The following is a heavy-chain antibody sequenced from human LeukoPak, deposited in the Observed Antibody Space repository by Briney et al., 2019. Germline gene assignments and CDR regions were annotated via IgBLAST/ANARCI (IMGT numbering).Heavy chain of an antibody. Sequence: SETLSLTCAVYGGSFSGYYWSWIRQPPGKGLEWIGEINHSGSTNYNPSLKSRVTISVDTSKNQFSLKLSSVTAADTAVYYCARSAQVRHGMDVWGKGTTVTVSS. D-gene: IGHD3-10*01. CDR1: GGSFSGYY. CDR2: INHSGST. CDR3: ARSAQVRHGMDV. V-gene: IGHV4-34*01. J-gene: IGHJ6*04.